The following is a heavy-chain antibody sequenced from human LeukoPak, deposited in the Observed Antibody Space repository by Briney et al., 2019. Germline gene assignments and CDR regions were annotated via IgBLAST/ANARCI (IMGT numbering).Heavy chain of an antibody. V-gene: IGHV1-69*05. CDR2: IIPIFGTA. Sequence: ASVKVSCKASGGTFSSYAISWVRQAPGQGLEWMGGIIPIFGTANCAQKFQGRVTITTDESTSTAYMELSSLRSEDTAVYYCARMYDFWSGYYSSYYFDYWGQGTLVTVSS. D-gene: IGHD3-3*01. CDR3: ARMYDFWSGYYSSYYFDY. CDR1: GGTFSSYA. J-gene: IGHJ4*02.